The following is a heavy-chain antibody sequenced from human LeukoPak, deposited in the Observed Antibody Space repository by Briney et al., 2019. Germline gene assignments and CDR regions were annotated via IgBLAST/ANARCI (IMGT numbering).Heavy chain of an antibody. V-gene: IGHV4-59*12. J-gene: IGHJ6*02. CDR1: GGSISSYY. Sequence: SETLSLTCTVSGGSISSYYWSWIRQPPGKGLEWIAYISDIGSINYNPSLKSRVTISLDTSKNQFSLKLSSVTAADTAVYYCARALGYCSSTSCRDMDVWGQGTTVTVSS. D-gene: IGHD2-2*01. CDR2: ISDIGSI. CDR3: ARALGYCSSTSCRDMDV.